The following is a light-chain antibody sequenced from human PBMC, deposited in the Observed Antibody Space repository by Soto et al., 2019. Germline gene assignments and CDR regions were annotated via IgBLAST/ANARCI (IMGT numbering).Light chain of an antibody. V-gene: IGLV2-14*03. CDR1: SSDIGGYNY. Sequence: QSVLTQPTSVTGFTGQSITISCTGTSSDIGGYNYVSWYQHHPGKVPKLLIYDVNLRPPGISNRFSASKSGNTASLTISGIQADDEGYYYCGSYTNSITLVFGGGTKLTV. J-gene: IGLJ2*01. CDR2: DVN. CDR3: GSYTNSITLV.